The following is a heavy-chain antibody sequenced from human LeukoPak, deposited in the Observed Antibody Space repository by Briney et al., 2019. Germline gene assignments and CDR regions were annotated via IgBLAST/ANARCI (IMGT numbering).Heavy chain of an antibody. D-gene: IGHD1-26*01. CDR2: IRSKANSYAT. CDR1: GFTFSGSA. V-gene: IGHV3-73*01. CDR3: TRRLVGATGNNWFDP. J-gene: IGHJ5*02. Sequence: GGSLRLSCAASGFTFSGSAVHWVRQASGKGLEWVGRIRSKANSYATAYAASVKGRFTISRDDSKNTAYLQMNSLKTEDTAVYYCTRRLVGATGNNWFDPWGQGTLVTVSS.